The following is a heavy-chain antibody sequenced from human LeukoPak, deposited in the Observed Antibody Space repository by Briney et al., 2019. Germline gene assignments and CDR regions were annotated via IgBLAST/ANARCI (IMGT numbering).Heavy chain of an antibody. Sequence: GGSLRLSCAASGFTFSIYSMNWVRQAPGQGLEWVSFISSSSSSTYYADSVKGRFTVSRDNAKNSLYLQMNSLRDEDTAVYYCARNPGGIGDYWGQGTLATVSS. CDR2: ISSSSSST. CDR3: ARNPGGIGDY. J-gene: IGHJ4*02. V-gene: IGHV3-48*02. CDR1: GFTFSIYS. D-gene: IGHD4-23*01.